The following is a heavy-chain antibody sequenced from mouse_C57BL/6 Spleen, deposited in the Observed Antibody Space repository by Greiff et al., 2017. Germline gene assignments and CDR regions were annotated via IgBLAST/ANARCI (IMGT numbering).Heavy chain of an antibody. Sequence: EVKLVESGGDLVKPGGSLKLSCAASGFTFSSYGMSWVRQTPDKRLEWVATISSGGSYTYYPDSVKGRFTISRDNAKNTLYLQMSSLKSEDTAMYYCARDDYGSSYRYFDVWGTGTTVTVSS. D-gene: IGHD1-1*01. V-gene: IGHV5-6*01. J-gene: IGHJ1*03. CDR1: GFTFSSYG. CDR2: ISSGGSYT. CDR3: ARDDYGSSYRYFDV.